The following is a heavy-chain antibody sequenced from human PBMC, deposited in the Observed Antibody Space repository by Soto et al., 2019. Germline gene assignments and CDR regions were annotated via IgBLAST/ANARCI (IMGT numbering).Heavy chain of an antibody. Sequence: QITLKESGPTLVKPTQTLTLTCSFSGFSFGDIGEGVGWVRQPPGEALEWLALIYWNGVERYNPSLESRLTITRDTSRNQVVLTMTNVDPLDTATYHCAHERGCCGSRGYWGQGTLVTVSS. J-gene: IGHJ4*02. V-gene: IGHV2-5*01. CDR2: IYWNGVE. CDR3: AHERGCCGSRGY. D-gene: IGHD2-21*01. CDR1: GFSFGDIGEG.